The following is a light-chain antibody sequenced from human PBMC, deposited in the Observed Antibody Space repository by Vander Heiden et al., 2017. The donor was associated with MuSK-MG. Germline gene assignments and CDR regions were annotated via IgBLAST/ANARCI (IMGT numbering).Light chain of an antibody. CDR1: QGISSW. Sequence: DIKMTKSPSSVSASVGDRVTITCRASQGISSWLAWYQQKPGKAPKLLIYAASSFQSAVPSRFSGTGSGTDFTLTIMSLQPEAFATYYCQQANSFPHTFGGGTKVEIK. CDR2: AAS. CDR3: QQANSFPHT. J-gene: IGKJ4*01. V-gene: IGKV1D-12*01.